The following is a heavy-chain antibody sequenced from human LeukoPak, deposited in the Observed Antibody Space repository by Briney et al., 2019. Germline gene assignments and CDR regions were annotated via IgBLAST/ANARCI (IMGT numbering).Heavy chain of an antibody. CDR3: ARDQYYYDSSGYGDAFDI. Sequence: SQTLSLTCTVSGGSISSGGYYWSWIRQHPGKGLEWIGYIYHSGSTYYNPSLKSRVTISVDTSKNQFSLKLSSVTAADTAVYYCARDQYYYDSSGYGDAFDIWGQGTMVTVSS. CDR2: IYHSGST. D-gene: IGHD3-22*01. V-gene: IGHV4-31*03. CDR1: GGSISSGGYY. J-gene: IGHJ3*02.